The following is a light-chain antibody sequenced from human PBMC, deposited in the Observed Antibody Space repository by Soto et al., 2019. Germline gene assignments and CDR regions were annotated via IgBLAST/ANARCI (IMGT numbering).Light chain of an antibody. CDR1: QSVSSN. J-gene: IGKJ5*01. CDR2: DAS. CDR3: QKYNNWPFT. Sequence: EIVMTQSPVTLSVSPGERATLSCWAGQSVSSNLAWYQQKPGQAPRLLIYDASTRATGIPARFSGSGSGTEFTLTISSLQSEDFAVYYCQKYNNWPFTFGQGTRLEIK. V-gene: IGKV3-15*01.